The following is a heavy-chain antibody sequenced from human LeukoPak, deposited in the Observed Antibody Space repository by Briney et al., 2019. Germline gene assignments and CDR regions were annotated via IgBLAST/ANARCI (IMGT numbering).Heavy chain of an antibody. V-gene: IGHV3-23*01. CDR2: ISGSGGST. Sequence: PGGSLRLSCAASGFTFSSYAMSWVRQAPGKGLEWVSAISGSGGSTYYADSVKGRFTISRDNSKNTLYLQMNSLRAEDAAVYYCAKDGDSSGWYVAFDYWGQGTLVTVSS. CDR3: AKDGDSSGWYVAFDY. D-gene: IGHD6-19*01. CDR1: GFTFSSYA. J-gene: IGHJ4*02.